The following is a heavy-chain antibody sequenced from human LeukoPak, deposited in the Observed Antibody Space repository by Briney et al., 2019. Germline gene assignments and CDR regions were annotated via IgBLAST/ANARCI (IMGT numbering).Heavy chain of an antibody. CDR1: ESTFSSHV. D-gene: IGHD3-10*01. CDR2: ISNDGNNK. Sequence: GGSLRPSLPASESTFSSHVMHWVRKAPAKGLEWVASISNDGNNKFYADSVKGRFTISRDNSRNTLYLQMNSLRGEDAAVYSCARGGIPTGPYYYFYYMDVWGKGTAVAVSS. CDR3: ARGGIPTGPYYYFYYMDV. V-gene: IGHV3-30*01. J-gene: IGHJ6*03.